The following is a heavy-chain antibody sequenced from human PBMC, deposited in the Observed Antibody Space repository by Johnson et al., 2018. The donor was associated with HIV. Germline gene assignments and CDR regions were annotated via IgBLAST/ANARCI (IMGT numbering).Heavy chain of an antibody. CDR2: ISSSGSII. V-gene: IGHV3-11*04. D-gene: IGHD5-24*01. CDR3: ARDGPWLQSQRDAFDI. Sequence: QVQLVESGGGLVKPGGSLRLSCAASGFTFGDYYMSWIRQAPGKGLEWVSYISSSGSIIWYADSVKGRFTISRDNAKNSLYLQMNSLRAEDTAVYYCARDGPWLQSQRDAFDIWGQGTMVTVSS. CDR1: GFTFGDYY. J-gene: IGHJ3*02.